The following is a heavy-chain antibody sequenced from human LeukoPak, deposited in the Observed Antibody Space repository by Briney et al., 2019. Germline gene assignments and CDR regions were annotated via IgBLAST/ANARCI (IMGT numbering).Heavy chain of an antibody. J-gene: IGHJ6*03. D-gene: IGHD3-9*01. CDR1: GYTFTGYY. CDR3: ARDKKPLTGYYYYYYYYMDV. V-gene: IGHV1-2*02. Sequence: GASVKVSCKASGYTFTGYYMHWVRQAPGQGLEWMGWINPNSGGTNYAQKFQGRVTMTRDTSIRTAYMELSRLRSDDTAVYYCARDKKPLTGYYYYYYYYMDVWGKGTTVTVSS. CDR2: INPNSGGT.